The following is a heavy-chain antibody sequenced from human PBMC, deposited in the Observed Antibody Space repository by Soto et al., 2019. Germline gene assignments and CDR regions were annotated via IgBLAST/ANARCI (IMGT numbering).Heavy chain of an antibody. CDR2: IDNDGSSA. V-gene: IGHV3-74*01. Sequence: EVLLVESGGGVVQPGGYLRLSCAASGFPFSRYWIHWVRQVPGKGLVWVSRIDNDGSSAIYGDSVRGRFTISRDNAKNTLYLQMNSLRVEDTALYYDARGGNHRFYDLCRQSTMVILSS. J-gene: IGHJ3*01. D-gene: IGHD2-15*01. CDR1: GFPFSRYW. CDR3: ARGGNHRFYDL.